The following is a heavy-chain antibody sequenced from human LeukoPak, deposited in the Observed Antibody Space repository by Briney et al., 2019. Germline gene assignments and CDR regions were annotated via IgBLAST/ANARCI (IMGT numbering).Heavy chain of an antibody. V-gene: IGHV4-39*01. CDR3: ARTTFGLVIMGY. J-gene: IGHJ4*02. Sequence: PSETLSLTCTVAGGSISSSGHYWGWIRQPPGKGREWIGSIYYSGTIYYNPSLKSRVTISADTSKNQFSLKLSSVTAADTAVYYCARTTFGLVIMGYWGQGILVTVSS. D-gene: IGHD3/OR15-3a*01. CDR2: IYYSGTI. CDR1: GGSISSSGHY.